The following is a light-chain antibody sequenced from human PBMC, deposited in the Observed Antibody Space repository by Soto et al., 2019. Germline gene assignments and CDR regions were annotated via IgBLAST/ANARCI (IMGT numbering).Light chain of an antibody. J-gene: IGLJ3*02. Sequence: QAVVTQEPSLTVSPGGTVTLTCGSITGTVTTRPYPYWFQQKPGQAPRTLIFDTDNKHSWTPARFSGSLLGGKSALTLSGAQPDDEADYYCSLSYSGIRVFGGGTNVTVL. CDR2: DTD. V-gene: IGLV7-46*01. CDR3: SLSYSGIRV. CDR1: TGTVTTRPY.